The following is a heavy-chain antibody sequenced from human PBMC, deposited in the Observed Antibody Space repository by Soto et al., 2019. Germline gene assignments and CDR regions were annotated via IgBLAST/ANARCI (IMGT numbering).Heavy chain of an antibody. CDR1: GFTFSSHG. J-gene: IGHJ4*02. Sequence: EVQLLESGGTLVQPGGSLRLSCAASGFTFSSHGTGWVRQAPGKGLQWVSAISGSGGSTYYADSVKGRFTISRDNSKSTLYLQMNSLRAEDTAVYFCAKMGDSSGYDYFDYWGQGTLVTVSS. D-gene: IGHD3-22*01. V-gene: IGHV3-23*01. CDR2: ISGSGGST. CDR3: AKMGDSSGYDYFDY.